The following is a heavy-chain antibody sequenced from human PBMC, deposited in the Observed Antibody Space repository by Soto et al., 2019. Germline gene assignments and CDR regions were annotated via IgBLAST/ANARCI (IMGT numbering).Heavy chain of an antibody. V-gene: IGHV1-69*01. CDR3: ARPHVPSITGTTPHAFDI. J-gene: IGHJ3*02. Sequence: QVQLVQSGAEVKKPGSSVKVSCKASGGSFRSHVISWVRQAPGQGLECMGGIIPIFGTANYAQKFQGRVTITADESTSTIYMELSSLRSEDTAVYYCARPHVPSITGTTPHAFDIWGRGTMVTVSS. CDR1: GGSFRSHV. D-gene: IGHD1-20*01. CDR2: IIPIFGTA.